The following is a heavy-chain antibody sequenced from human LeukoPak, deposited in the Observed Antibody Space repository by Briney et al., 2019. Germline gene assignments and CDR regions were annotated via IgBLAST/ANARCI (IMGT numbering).Heavy chain of an antibody. CDR1: GFIFSNYW. J-gene: IGHJ4*02. CDR2: ISYDGSNK. D-gene: IGHD3-3*01. Sequence: GGSLRLSCAASGFIFSNYWMSWVRQAPGKGLEWVAVISYDGSNKYYADSVRGRFTISRDNSKNTLYLQMNSLRAEDTAVYYCAKGPSPLYYDFWSGYYDYWGQGTLVTVSS. V-gene: IGHV3-30*18. CDR3: AKGPSPLYYDFWSGYYDY.